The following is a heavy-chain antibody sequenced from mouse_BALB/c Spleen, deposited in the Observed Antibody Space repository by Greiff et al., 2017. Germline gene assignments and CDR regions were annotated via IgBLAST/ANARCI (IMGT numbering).Heavy chain of an antibody. D-gene: IGHD1-1*01. CDR3: AKSHDDGCSYPYAMDY. V-gene: IGHV1S137*01. Sequence: QVQLQQSGAELVRPGVSVKISCKGSGYTFTDYGMHWVKQSHAQGLEWIGVISTYYGDASYNQKFKGKATLTVDKSSSTAYMELDRLTSEESAIYSCAKSHDDGCSYPYAMDYWGQGTSVTVSS. J-gene: IGHJ4*01. CDR1: GYTFTDYG. CDR2: ISTYYGDA.